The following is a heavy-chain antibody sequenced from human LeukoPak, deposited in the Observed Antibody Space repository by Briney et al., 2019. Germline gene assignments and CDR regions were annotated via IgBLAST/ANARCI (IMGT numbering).Heavy chain of an antibody. J-gene: IGHJ3*02. CDR2: INPNSGGT. CDR1: GYTFTGYY. Sequence: GASVKVSCKASGYTFTGYYMHWVPQAPGQGLEWMGWINPNSGGTNYAQKFQGRVTMTRDTSISTAYMELSRLRSDDTAVYYCARDSDIVVVPAVDAFDIWGQGTMVTVSS. V-gene: IGHV1-2*02. D-gene: IGHD2-2*01. CDR3: ARDSDIVVVPAVDAFDI.